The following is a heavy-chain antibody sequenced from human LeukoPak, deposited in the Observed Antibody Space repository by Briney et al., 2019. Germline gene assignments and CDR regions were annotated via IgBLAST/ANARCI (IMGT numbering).Heavy chain of an antibody. Sequence: SETLSLTCAVYGGSFSGYYWSWIRQPPGKGLEWIGEINHSGSTNYNPSLKSRVTISVDTSKNQFSLKLSSVTAADTAVYYCARARQRITIFGVPSAPYYCYGMDVWGQGTTVTVSS. CDR2: INHSGST. CDR3: ARARQRITIFGVPSAPYYCYGMDV. J-gene: IGHJ6*02. V-gene: IGHV4-34*01. D-gene: IGHD3-3*01. CDR1: GGSFSGYY.